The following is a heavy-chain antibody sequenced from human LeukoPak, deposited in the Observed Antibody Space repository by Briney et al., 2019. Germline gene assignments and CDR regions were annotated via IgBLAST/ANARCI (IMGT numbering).Heavy chain of an antibody. J-gene: IGHJ6*02. Sequence: SETLSLTCNVSGGSISSGHYYWSWIRQPPGKGLEWIGYIYHDGSTYYNPSLQSRVTMSIDRSKNQFSLKVSSVTAADTAVYYCARDAGHQLSRRNYYAMDVWGQGTTVTVSS. V-gene: IGHV4-30-2*01. CDR2: IYHDGST. CDR1: GGSISSGHYY. D-gene: IGHD2-2*01. CDR3: ARDAGHQLSRRNYYAMDV.